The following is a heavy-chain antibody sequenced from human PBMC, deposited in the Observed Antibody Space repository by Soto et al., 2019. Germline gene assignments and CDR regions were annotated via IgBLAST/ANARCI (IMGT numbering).Heavy chain of an antibody. CDR2: IYYNGMKV. J-gene: IGHJ5*02. CDR3: ARHARTGWPENRFDP. Sequence: QLQLQESGPGLVKSSETLSLACNVSGDSISGSNFYWSWIRQSPGKGLEWIGTIYYNGMKVHYTRSLKYPVTIVVDPAKNQGSQNVRCWIAPGTALYFCARHARTGWPENRFDPWGQGAPVTVSS. V-gene: IGHV4-39*01. CDR1: GDSISGSNFY. D-gene: IGHD7-27*01.